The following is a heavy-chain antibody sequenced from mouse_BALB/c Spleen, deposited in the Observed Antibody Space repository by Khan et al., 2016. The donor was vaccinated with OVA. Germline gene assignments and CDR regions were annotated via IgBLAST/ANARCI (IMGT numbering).Heavy chain of an antibody. D-gene: IGHD1-1*01. Sequence: EVELVESGGDLVKPGGSLKLSCAASGFTFSTYGMSWVRQTPDKRLVWVATISTGGSYTYYPDSVKGRFTISRDNAKNTLYLQMSSLKSEDTAMFYCARLAYYYDSEGFAYWGQGTLVTVSA. CDR1: GFTFSTYG. J-gene: IGHJ3*01. CDR2: ISTGGSYT. CDR3: ARLAYYYDSEGFAY. V-gene: IGHV5-6*01.